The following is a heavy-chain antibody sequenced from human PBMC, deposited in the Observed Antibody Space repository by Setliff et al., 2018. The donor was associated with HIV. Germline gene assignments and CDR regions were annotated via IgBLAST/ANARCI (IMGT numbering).Heavy chain of an antibody. CDR2: IYFTGIT. D-gene: IGHD2-2*01. Sequence: SETLSLTCTVSGGSINSHYWSWIRQPPGKGLEYIGYIYFTGITNYNPSRQSRVTISIDTTKKQLCLRVRSVTAADAAVYYCARGGYSSKWYIWFDPWGQGTLVTVSS. CDR1: GGSINSHY. CDR3: ARGGYSSKWYIWFDP. J-gene: IGHJ5*02. V-gene: IGHV4-59*11.